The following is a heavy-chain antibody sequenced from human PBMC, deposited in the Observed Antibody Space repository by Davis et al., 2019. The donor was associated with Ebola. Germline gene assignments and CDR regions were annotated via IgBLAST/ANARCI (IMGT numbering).Heavy chain of an antibody. CDR3: TTASSQLVAR. V-gene: IGHV3-73*01. J-gene: IGHJ4*02. CDR1: GFTFSGSA. Sequence: GESLKISCAASGFTFSGSAMHWVRQASGKGLEWVGRIRSKANSYATAYAASVKGRFTISRDDSKNTAYLQMNSLKTEDTAVYYCTTASSQLVARWGQGTLVTVSS. CDR2: IRSKANSYAT. D-gene: IGHD6-6*01.